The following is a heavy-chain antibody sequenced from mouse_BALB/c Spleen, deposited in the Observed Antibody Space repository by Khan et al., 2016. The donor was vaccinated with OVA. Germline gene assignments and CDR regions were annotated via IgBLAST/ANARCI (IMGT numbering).Heavy chain of an antibody. CDR1: GYSFTAYY. CDR3: ARWYDFFAS. D-gene: IGHD2-14*01. V-gene: IGHV1-26*01. J-gene: IGHJ3*01. CDR2: INPNTYNI. Sequence: VQLQQSGPDLVKTGASVKISCMASGYSFTAYYMNRVRLSHGKSLECIGRINPNTYNINYNQKFKGKAIFTVDTSSSTAYMELRSLTSEDSAVYFCARWYDFFASWGQGTLVTVSA.